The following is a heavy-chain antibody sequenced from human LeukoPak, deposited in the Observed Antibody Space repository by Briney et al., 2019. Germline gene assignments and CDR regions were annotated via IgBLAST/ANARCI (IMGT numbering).Heavy chain of an antibody. V-gene: IGHV1-46*01. CDR3: ARPNFHNEIFDY. Sequence: ASVKVSCKASGYTFTSYYMHWVRQAPGQGLEWMGIINPSGGSTSYAQKFQGRVTMTRDTSISTAYMELSRLRSDDTAVYYCARPNFHNEIFDYWGQGTLVTVSS. CDR1: GYTFTSYY. J-gene: IGHJ4*02. D-gene: IGHD2-8*01. CDR2: INPSGGST.